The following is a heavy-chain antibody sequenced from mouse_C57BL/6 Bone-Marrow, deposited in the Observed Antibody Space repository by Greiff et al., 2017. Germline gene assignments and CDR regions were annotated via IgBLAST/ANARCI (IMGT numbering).Heavy chain of an antibody. J-gene: IGHJ1*03. CDR3: AREGTVVATHWYFDV. Sequence: QVQLQQSGAELARPGASVKLSCKASGYTFTSSGISWVKQRTGQGLEWIGEIYPRSGNTYYNEKFKGKATLTADKSSSTAYMELRSLTSEDSAVYFCAREGTVVATHWYFDVWGTGTTVTVSS. CDR2: IYPRSGNT. D-gene: IGHD1-1*01. V-gene: IGHV1-81*01. CDR1: GYTFTSSG.